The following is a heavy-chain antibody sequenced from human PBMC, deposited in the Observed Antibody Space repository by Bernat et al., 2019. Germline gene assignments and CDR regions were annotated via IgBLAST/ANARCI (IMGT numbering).Heavy chain of an antibody. CDR2: INTVNGNT. CDR1: GYTFTSCA. D-gene: IGHD4-17*01. V-gene: IGHV1-3*04. J-gene: IGHJ4*02. Sequence: QVQLVQSGAEVKKPGASVKVSCKASGYTFTSCAMHWVRQAPGQRPEWMGWINTVNGNTKYLQNFQGRVTITRDTSASTAYMELSSLRSEDTAIYYCVGGVTTGYWGQGTLVTVSS. CDR3: VGGVTTGY.